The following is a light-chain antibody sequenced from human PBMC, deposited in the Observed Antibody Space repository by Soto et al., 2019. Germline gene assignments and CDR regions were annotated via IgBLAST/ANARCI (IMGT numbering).Light chain of an antibody. Sequence: QSALTQPASVSGSPGQSITISCTGTSSDVGGYNYVSWYQQQSGKAPKLMIHEVSNRPSGVSNRFSGSKSGNTASLTISGLQAEDEADYCCAAWDGSLNGYVFGTGTKLTV. CDR3: AAWDGSLNGYV. J-gene: IGLJ1*01. V-gene: IGLV2-14*01. CDR1: SSDVGGYNY. CDR2: EVS.